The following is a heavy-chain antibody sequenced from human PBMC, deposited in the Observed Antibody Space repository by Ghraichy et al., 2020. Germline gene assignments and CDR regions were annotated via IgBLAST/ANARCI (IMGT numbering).Heavy chain of an antibody. CDR1: GYTFTGYY. CDR3: AREGSYYDSSGYYNGDAFDI. D-gene: IGHD3-22*01. V-gene: IGHV1-2*06. Sequence: ASVKVSCKASGYTFTGYYMHWVRQAPGQGLEWMGRINPNSGGTDYPQKFQGRVTMTRDTSISTAYMELSRLRSDDTAVYYCAREGSYYDSSGYYNGDAFDIWGQGTMVTVSS. J-gene: IGHJ3*02. CDR2: INPNSGGT.